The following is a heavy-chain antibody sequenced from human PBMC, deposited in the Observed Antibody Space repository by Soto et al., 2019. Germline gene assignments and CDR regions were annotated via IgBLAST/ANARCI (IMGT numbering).Heavy chain of an antibody. D-gene: IGHD6-6*01. Sequence: QVQLVQSGAEVKKPGASVKVSCKASGYAFTSYGFGWVRQAPGQGLEWMGWISGYSGNTNYAQKFQGRVTMTTDTSTSTGYMELRSLTSDDTAIYYCAREGQLGYWGQGTLVTVSS. V-gene: IGHV1-18*01. CDR2: ISGYSGNT. CDR3: AREGQLGY. CDR1: GYAFTSYG. J-gene: IGHJ4*02.